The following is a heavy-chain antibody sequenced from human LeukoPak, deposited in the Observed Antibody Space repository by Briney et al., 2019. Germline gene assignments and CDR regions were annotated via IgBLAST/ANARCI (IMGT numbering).Heavy chain of an antibody. CDR2: IKQDRSEK. V-gene: IGHV3-7*01. CDR1: GFTFTNYW. D-gene: IGHD3-3*01. CDR3: ARLREIPVFGVVTKSTSYFDY. Sequence: GGSLRLSCAASGFTFTNYWMSWVRQAPGKGLELVANIKQDRSEKYYVDSVKGRFTISRDNAKNSLYLQMNSLRAEDTAVYYCARLREIPVFGVVTKSTSYFDYWVQGTLVTVSS. J-gene: IGHJ4*02.